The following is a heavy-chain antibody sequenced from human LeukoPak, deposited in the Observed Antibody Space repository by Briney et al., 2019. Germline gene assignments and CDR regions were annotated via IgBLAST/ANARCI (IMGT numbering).Heavy chain of an antibody. CDR1: GFTSSSYA. J-gene: IGHJ4*02. CDR3: AKEGYYYDSSGYRY. D-gene: IGHD3-22*01. V-gene: IGHV3-23*01. CDR2: ISGSGGST. Sequence: GGSLRLSCAASGFTSSSYAMSWVRQAPGKGLEWVSAISGSGGSTYYADSVKGRFTISRDNSKNTLYLQMNSLRAEDTAVYYCAKEGYYYDSSGYRYWGQGTLVTVSS.